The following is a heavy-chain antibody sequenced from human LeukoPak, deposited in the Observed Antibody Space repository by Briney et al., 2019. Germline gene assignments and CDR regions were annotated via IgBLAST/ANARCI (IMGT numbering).Heavy chain of an antibody. Sequence: PGGSLRLSCAASGFTFSTYSMHWVRQAPGKGLEWVSYISGSGSTIYYADSVKGRFTISRDNAKNSLYLQMNSLRDEDTAVYYCARGYYFDYWGQGTLVTVSS. CDR2: ISGSGSTI. CDR1: GFTFSTYS. V-gene: IGHV3-48*02. J-gene: IGHJ4*02. CDR3: ARGYYFDY.